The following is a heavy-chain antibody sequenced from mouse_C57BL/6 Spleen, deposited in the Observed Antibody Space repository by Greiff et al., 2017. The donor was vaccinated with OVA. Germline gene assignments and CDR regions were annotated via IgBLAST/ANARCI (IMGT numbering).Heavy chain of an antibody. CDR2: IYPGDGDT. V-gene: IGHV1-82*01. Sequence: QVQLQQSGPELVKPGASVKISCKASGYAFSSSWMNWVKQRPGTGLEWIGRIYPGDGDTNYNGKFKGKATLTADKSSSTAYMQLSSLTSEDSAVYFCARWHYGSSYGYFDVWGTGTTVSVSS. J-gene: IGHJ1*03. CDR3: ARWHYGSSYGYFDV. D-gene: IGHD1-1*01. CDR1: GYAFSSSW.